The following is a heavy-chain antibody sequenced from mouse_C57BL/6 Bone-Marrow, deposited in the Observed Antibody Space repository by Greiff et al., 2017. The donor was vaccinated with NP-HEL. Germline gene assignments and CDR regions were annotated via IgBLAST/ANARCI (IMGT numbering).Heavy chain of an antibody. D-gene: IGHD4-1*01. J-gene: IGHJ3*01. CDR3: ARHATGTGTY. CDR1: GFTFSSYG. Sequence: EVQGVESGGDLVKPGGSLKLSCAASGFTFSSYGMSWVRQTPDKRLEWVATISSGGSYTYYPDSVKGRFTISRDNAKNTLYLQMSSLKSEDTAMYYCARHATGTGTYWGQGTLVTVSA. CDR2: ISSGGSYT. V-gene: IGHV5-6*01.